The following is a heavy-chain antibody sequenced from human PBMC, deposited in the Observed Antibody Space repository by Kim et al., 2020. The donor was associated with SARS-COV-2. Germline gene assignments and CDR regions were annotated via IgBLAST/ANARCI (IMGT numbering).Heavy chain of an antibody. CDR1: GDSVSSNSAA. CDR3: AREYCSGGSCYSGFDF. D-gene: IGHD2-15*01. V-gene: IGHV6-1*01. J-gene: IGHJ4*02. Sequence: SQTLSLTCAISGDSVSSNSAAWNWIRQSPSRGLEWLGRTFYRSKWYNDYAVSVKSRITINADTSKNQFSLQLNSVTPEDSAVYSCAREYCSGGSCYSGFDFWGQGTLVTVSS. CDR2: TFYRSKWYN.